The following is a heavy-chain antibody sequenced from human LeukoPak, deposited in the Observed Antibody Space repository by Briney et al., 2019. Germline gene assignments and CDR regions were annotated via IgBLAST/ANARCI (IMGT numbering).Heavy chain of an antibody. CDR2: ISNNGGYT. D-gene: IGHD3-22*01. Sequence: PGGSLRLSCAASGFTFSSSAMSWVRQTPGKGLEWVSAISNNGGYTYYADSVQGRFTISRDNSKSTLCLQMNSLRAEDTAVYYCAKGLSDYYDISPEGYWGQGTLVTVSS. V-gene: IGHV3-23*01. CDR3: AKGLSDYYDISPEGY. CDR1: GFTFSSSA. J-gene: IGHJ4*02.